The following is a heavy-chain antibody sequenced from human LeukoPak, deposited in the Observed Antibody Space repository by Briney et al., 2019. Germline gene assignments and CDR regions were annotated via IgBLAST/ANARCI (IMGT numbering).Heavy chain of an antibody. J-gene: IGHJ1*01. CDR3: ASTSKNTGYSSSWYAEYFQH. CDR2: IYTSGST. Sequence: SRTLSLTCTVSGGSISSGSYYWSWIRQPAGKGLEWIGRIYTSGSTHYNPSLKSRVTISVDTSKNQFSLKLSSVTAADTAVYYCASTSKNTGYSSSWYAEYFQHWGQGTLVTVSS. V-gene: IGHV4-61*02. D-gene: IGHD6-13*01. CDR1: GGSISSGSYY.